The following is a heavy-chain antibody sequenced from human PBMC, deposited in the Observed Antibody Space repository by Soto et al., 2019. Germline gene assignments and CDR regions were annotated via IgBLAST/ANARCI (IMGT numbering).Heavy chain of an antibody. CDR2: INSGGST. CDR1: GFDASVNY. Sequence: GSLRLSCAASGFDASVNYMTWVRQAPGKGLGWVSAINSGGSTFYADSVKGRFTISRDNSKNTLYLQMNSLRVEDTAMYYCVRENYYYGMDVWGQGTAVTVSS. V-gene: IGHV3-66*01. CDR3: VRENYYYGMDV. J-gene: IGHJ6*02.